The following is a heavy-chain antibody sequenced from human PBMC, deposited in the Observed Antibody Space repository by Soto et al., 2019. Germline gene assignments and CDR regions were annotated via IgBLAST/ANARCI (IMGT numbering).Heavy chain of an antibody. J-gene: IGHJ3*02. V-gene: IGHV3-7*01. Sequence: EVQLVESGGGLVQPGGSLRLSCAASGFTFSSYWMSWVRQAPGKGLEWVANIKQDGSEKYYVDSVKGRFTISRDNAKNSLYLQMNSLRAEDTAVYYCASSSWWELRGNAFDIWGQGTMVTVSS. CDR1: GFTFSSYW. D-gene: IGHD1-26*01. CDR3: ASSSWWELRGNAFDI. CDR2: IKQDGSEK.